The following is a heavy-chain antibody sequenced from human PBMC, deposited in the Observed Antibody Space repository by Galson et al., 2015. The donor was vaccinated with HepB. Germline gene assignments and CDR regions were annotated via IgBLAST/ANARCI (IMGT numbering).Heavy chain of an antibody. D-gene: IGHD6-19*01. J-gene: IGHJ6*02. CDR1: GYTFTSYG. CDR2: ISAYNGNT. V-gene: IGHV1-18*01. Sequence: SVKVSCKASGYTFTSYGISWVRQAPGQGLEWMGWISAYNGNTNYAQKLQGRVTMTTDTSTSTAYMELRSLRSDDTAVYYCARDPVSSGWYSSLGTFYYYGMDVWGQGTTVTVSS. CDR3: ARDPVSSGWYSSLGTFYYYGMDV.